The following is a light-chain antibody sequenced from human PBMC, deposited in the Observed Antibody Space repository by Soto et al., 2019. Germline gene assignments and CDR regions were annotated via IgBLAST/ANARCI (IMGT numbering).Light chain of an antibody. J-gene: IGKJ1*01. V-gene: IGKV1-9*01. CDR2: AAS. Sequence: DIKLTQSPSFLSSSVGDRVTITCRASQGISSYLAWYQQKPGKAPKLLIYAASTWQSGVPSRFSGSGSGTEFTLTISSLQPEDFATYYCQQLHNKPRMFGQGTKVDIK. CDR3: QQLHNKPRM. CDR1: QGISSY.